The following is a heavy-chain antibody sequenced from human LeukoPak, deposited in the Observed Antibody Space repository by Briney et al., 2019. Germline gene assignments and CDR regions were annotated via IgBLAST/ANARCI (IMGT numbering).Heavy chain of an antibody. CDR1: GFTFSSAW. V-gene: IGHV3-7*01. Sequence: GGSLRLSCAASGFTFSSAWMTWVRQAPGKGLEWVATIKDDGSDKYYVDSVKGRFTISRDNAKESLWLQMNSLRVKDTAMYYCADLGSRDWGQGTLVTVSS. CDR2: IKDDGSDK. D-gene: IGHD3-16*01. J-gene: IGHJ4*02. CDR3: ADLGSRD.